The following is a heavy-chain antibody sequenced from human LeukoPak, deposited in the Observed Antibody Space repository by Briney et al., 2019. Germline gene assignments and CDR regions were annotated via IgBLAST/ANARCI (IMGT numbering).Heavy chain of an antibody. J-gene: IGHJ5*02. CDR3: VSAKFLVRGVSWFDP. V-gene: IGHV4-4*08. Sequence: SETLSLTCTVSGGSISSYYWSWIRQPPGKGLEWTGRINASGTTRYNPSLKSRVTISVDTSKNQFSLKLTSVTAADTAVYYCVSAKFLVRGVSWFDPWGQGTLVTVSS. CDR2: INASGTT. D-gene: IGHD3-10*01. CDR1: GGSISSYY.